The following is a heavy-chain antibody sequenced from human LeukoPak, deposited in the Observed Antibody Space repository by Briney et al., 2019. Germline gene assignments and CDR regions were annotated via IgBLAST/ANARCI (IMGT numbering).Heavy chain of an antibody. Sequence: GGSLRLSCAASGFTFSSYAMHWVRQAPGKGLEWVAVISYDGSNKYYADSVKGRFTISRDNSKNTLYLQMNSLRAEDTAVYYCARAILEPESGSNDYWGQGTLVTVSS. J-gene: IGHJ4*02. CDR3: ARAILEPESGSNDY. V-gene: IGHV3-30-3*01. CDR1: GFTFSSYA. D-gene: IGHD1-26*01. CDR2: ISYDGSNK.